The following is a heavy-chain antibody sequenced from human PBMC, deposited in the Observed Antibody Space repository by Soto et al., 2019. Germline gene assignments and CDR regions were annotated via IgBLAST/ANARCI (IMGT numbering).Heavy chain of an antibody. V-gene: IGHV3-30-3*01. D-gene: IGHD3-10*01. Sequence: QVQLVESGGGVVQPGRSLRLSCAASGFTFSSYAMHWVRQAPGKGLEGVAVISYDGSNKYYADSVKGRFTISRDNSKNTLYLQMNSLRAEDTAVYYCARDMVRGVITNFDYWGQGTLVTVSS. CDR1: GFTFSSYA. CDR3: ARDMVRGVITNFDY. CDR2: ISYDGSNK. J-gene: IGHJ4*01.